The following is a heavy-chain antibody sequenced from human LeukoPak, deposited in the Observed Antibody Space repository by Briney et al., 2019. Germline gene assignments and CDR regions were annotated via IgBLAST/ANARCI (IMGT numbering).Heavy chain of an antibody. J-gene: IGHJ5*02. D-gene: IGHD2-2*01. V-gene: IGHV4-30-2*01. CDR3: AKGARHGYCSSTSGYEESWFDP. Sequence: SETLSLTCAVSGGSISGGGYSSSWVRQPPGKGLEWIGYIYHSRSTYYNPSLKSRVTISVDRSKNQFSLTLSSVTAADTAVYYCAKGARHGYCSSTSGYEESWFDPWGQGTLVTVSS. CDR1: GGSISGGGYS. CDR2: IYHSRST.